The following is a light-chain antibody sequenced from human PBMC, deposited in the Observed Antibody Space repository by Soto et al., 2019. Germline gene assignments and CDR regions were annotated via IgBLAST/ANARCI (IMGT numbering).Light chain of an antibody. J-gene: IGKJ1*01. CDR1: QSLRPTY. CDR2: GAS. Sequence: EVVLTQSPDTLSLSPGETATLSCRASQSLRPTYVAWYQQKPGQAPRLLIYGASFRATDIPNRFSGRGSGTDFTLSISRLEPEDFAVYYCQQYVTSPRTFGQGTKGESK. CDR3: QQYVTSPRT. V-gene: IGKV3-20*01.